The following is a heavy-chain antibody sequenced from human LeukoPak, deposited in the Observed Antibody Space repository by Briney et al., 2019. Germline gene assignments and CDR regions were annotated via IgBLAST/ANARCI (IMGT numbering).Heavy chain of an antibody. CDR1: GFTFSSYG. CDR2: ISYDGSNK. D-gene: IGHD3-22*01. Sequence: GRSLRLSCAASGFTFSSYGMHWVRQAPGKGLEWVAVISYDGSNKYYADSVKGRFTISRDNSKNTLYLQMNSLRAEDTAVYYCAKGYSGYDPEYYYDSSGYYSYDYWGQGTLVTVSS. CDR3: AKGYSGYDPEYYYDSSGYYSYDY. V-gene: IGHV3-30*18. J-gene: IGHJ4*02.